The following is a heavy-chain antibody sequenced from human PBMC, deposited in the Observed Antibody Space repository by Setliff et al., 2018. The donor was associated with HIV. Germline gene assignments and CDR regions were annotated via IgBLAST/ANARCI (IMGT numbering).Heavy chain of an antibody. D-gene: IGHD4-17*01. CDR1: GGSISNDY. Sequence: PSETLSLTCTVSGGSISNDYWGWVRQPPGKGLEWIGFVYLSGSITYNPSLKSRVTISIDRSKNEFSLKLSSVTAADTALYYCARDRDYGGNRDAFDIWGQGIMVTVS. V-gene: IGHV4-59*01. J-gene: IGHJ3*02. CDR3: ARDRDYGGNRDAFDI. CDR2: VYLSGSI.